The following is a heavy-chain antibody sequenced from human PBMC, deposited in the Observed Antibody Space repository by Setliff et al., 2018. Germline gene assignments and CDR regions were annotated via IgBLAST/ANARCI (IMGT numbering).Heavy chain of an antibody. CDR1: GYSISSGYY. CDR3: ARDLGHGGDSDY. CDR2: IGHTGSI. Sequence: SETLSLTCAVSGYSISSGYYWGWIRQPPGKGLEWVGNIGHTGSITYNPSLKSRLTISRDTSKNQVSLKLNSVTATDTAVYYCARDLGHGGDSDYWGQGILVTVSS. J-gene: IGHJ4*02. D-gene: IGHD2-21*02. V-gene: IGHV4-38-2*02.